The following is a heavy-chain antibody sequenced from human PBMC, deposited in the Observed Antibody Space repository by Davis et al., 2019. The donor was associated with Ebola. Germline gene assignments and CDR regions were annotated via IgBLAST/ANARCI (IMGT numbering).Heavy chain of an antibody. CDR2: INWDGGST. V-gene: IGHV3-20*04. D-gene: IGHD2-15*01. CDR1: GLTLDSYG. CDR3: ARLGCSGGSCVGDF. J-gene: IGHJ4*02. Sequence: PGGSLSLSCALSGLTLDSYGMNCVLQAPGKGLEWVSGINWDGGSTDYADSVKGRFTISRDNAKNSLYLQMNSLRAEDTALYYCARLGCSGGSCVGDFWGQGTLVTVSS.